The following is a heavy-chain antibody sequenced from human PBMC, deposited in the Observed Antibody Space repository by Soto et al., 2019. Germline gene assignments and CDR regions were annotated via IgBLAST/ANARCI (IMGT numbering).Heavy chain of an antibody. CDR3: AGRGFWSGYSYFAY. CDR2: IDPSDSYT. J-gene: IGHJ4*02. D-gene: IGHD3-3*01. CDR1: GYSLASFW. Sequence: PGESLKISCKGSGYSLASFWISWVRQMPGKGLEWMGNIDPSDSYTNYSPSFQGHVTISADKSISNAYLQWSSLKASDTAMYYCAGRGFWSGYSYFAYWGQGTLVTVSS. V-gene: IGHV5-10-1*01.